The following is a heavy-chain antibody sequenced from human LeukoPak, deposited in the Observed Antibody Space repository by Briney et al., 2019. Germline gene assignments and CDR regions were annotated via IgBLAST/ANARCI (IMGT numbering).Heavy chain of an antibody. CDR3: ASVRHDPLEYYYYIDV. CDR1: GDSLGRYY. V-gene: IGHV4-34*01. D-gene: IGHD2/OR15-2a*01. CDR2: INPSGSP. Sequence: PSETLSLTCAVYGDSLGRYYWTWIRQPPGKGLEWLGEINPSGSPDYNPSLKSRATISLDTSKNQFSLRLASVTAADTALYYCASVRHDPLEYYYYIDVWATGTTVTVSS. J-gene: IGHJ6*03.